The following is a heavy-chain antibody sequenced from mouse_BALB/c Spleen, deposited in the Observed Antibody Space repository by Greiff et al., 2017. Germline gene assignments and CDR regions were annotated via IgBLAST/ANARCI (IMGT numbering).Heavy chain of an antibody. CDR3: TRWKGNGTYAMDY. V-gene: IGHV1-5*01. CDR1: GYSFTSYW. CDR2: IYPGNSDT. J-gene: IGHJ4*01. D-gene: IGHD4-1*01. Sequence: VQLQQSGPELARPGASVKMSCKASGYSFTSYWMHWVKQRPGQGLEWIGAIYPGNSDTSYNQKFKGKAKLTAVTSASTAYMELSSLTNEDSAVYYCTRWKGNGTYAMDYGGQGTSVTVSS.